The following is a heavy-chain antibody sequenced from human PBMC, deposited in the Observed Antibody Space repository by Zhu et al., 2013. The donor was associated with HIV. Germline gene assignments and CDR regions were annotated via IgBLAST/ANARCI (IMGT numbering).Heavy chain of an antibody. CDR1: GYTFSNYD. Sequence: QVQLVQSGAEVKKPGASVKVSCKASGYTFSNYDMNWVRQASGQGLEWMGWMNPSSGNTGYGQKFLGRVTMTRNTSTSTAFLEVNSLRSDDTATYYCARASIFGVIIMTMDVWGQGTTVSVSS. CDR3: ARASIFGVIIMTMDV. J-gene: IGHJ6*02. D-gene: IGHD3-3*01. CDR2: MNPSSGNT. V-gene: IGHV1-8*01.